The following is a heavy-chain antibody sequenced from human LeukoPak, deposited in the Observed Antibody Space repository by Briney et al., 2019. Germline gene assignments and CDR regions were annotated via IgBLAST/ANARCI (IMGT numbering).Heavy chain of an antibody. CDR2: TSFRANNR. CDR1: GFTFSSYN. D-gene: IGHD4-11*01. Sequence: GGSLRLSCATSGFTFSSYNRNWFRQAPGKGLEWVSATSFRANNRYHADPVKGRFTTSRDNAKNSLYLQMNSLRAEDTAVYYCAREPTTTHDALDIWGPGTMVTVSS. V-gene: IGHV3-21*01. CDR3: AREPTTTHDALDI. J-gene: IGHJ3*02.